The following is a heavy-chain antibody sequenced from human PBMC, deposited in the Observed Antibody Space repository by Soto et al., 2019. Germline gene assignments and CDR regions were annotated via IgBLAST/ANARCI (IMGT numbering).Heavy chain of an antibody. CDR3: ATTYSSSWYYYGMDV. CDR2: IIPIFGTA. V-gene: IGHV1-69*13. D-gene: IGHD6-13*01. CDR1: GCTFSSYA. J-gene: IGHJ6*02. Sequence: SVKVSCKASGCTFSSYAIRWVRQAPGQGLEWMGGIIPIFGTANYAQKFQGRVTITADESTSTAYMELSSLRSEDTAVYYCATTYSSSWYYYGMDVWGQGTRVT.